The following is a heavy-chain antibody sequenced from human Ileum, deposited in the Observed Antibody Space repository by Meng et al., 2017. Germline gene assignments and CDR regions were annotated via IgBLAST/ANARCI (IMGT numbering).Heavy chain of an antibody. CDR1: GGSVSSSSYY. CDR2: IHYSGSR. D-gene: IGHD3-10*01. J-gene: IGHJ4*02. CDR3: ARFYGSGTFEVHDY. V-gene: IGHV4-61*01. Sequence: QVQLQEAGPGLVRPSETLSPTCNVSGGSVSSSSYYWSWIRQPPGKGLEWIGLIHYSGSRNYNPSLKSRVTMSVDTSKNQVSLRLTSVTAADTAVYYCARFYGSGTFEVHDYWGQGTLV.